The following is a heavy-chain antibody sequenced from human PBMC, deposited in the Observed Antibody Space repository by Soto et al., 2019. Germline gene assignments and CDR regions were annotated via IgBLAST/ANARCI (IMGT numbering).Heavy chain of an antibody. J-gene: IGHJ4*02. D-gene: IGHD3-22*01. CDR2: IYPGASDI. CDR1: GYTFIYFW. V-gene: IGHV5-51*01. Sequence: GESLKISCQASGYTFIYFWVAWVRQVPGKGLEWMGVIYPGASDIRYSPSFRGHVTISVTKSITTVFLQWSSLRASDTAMYYCARQIYDSDTGPNFQYYFDSWGQGTPVTVSS. CDR3: ARQIYDSDTGPNFQYYFDS.